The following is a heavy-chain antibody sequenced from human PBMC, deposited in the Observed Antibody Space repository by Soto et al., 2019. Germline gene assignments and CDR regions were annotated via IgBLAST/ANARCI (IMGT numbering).Heavy chain of an antibody. Sequence: LRLSCAASGFTFSSYAMHWVRQAPGKGLEWVAVISYDGSNKYYADSVKGRFTISRDNSKNTLYLQMNSLRAEDTAVYYCARENSSWYDYWGQGTLVTVSS. V-gene: IGHV3-30-3*01. CDR1: GFTFSSYA. J-gene: IGHJ4*02. D-gene: IGHD6-13*01. CDR3: ARENSSWYDY. CDR2: ISYDGSNK.